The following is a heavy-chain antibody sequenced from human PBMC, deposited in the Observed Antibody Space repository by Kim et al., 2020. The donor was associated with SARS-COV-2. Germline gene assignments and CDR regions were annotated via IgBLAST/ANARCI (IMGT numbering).Heavy chain of an antibody. V-gene: IGHV4-39*07. CDR3: ARDSSGSPKVAFDY. CDR2: IYYSGST. J-gene: IGHJ4*01. Sequence: SETMSLTCTVSGGSISSSSYYWGWIRQPPGKGLEWIGSIYYSGSTYYNPSLKSRVTISVDTSKNQFSLKLSSVTAADTAVYYCARDSSGSPKVAFDYWG. D-gene: IGHD1-26*01. CDR1: GGSISSSSYY.